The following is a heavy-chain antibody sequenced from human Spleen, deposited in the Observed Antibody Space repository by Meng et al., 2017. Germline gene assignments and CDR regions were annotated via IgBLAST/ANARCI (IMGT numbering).Heavy chain of an antibody. D-gene: IGHD6-13*01. CDR3: ARHRSSSWYVCNYFDY. CDR2: INHSGST. CDR1: GGSFSGYY. J-gene: IGHJ4*02. Sequence: SETLSLSCAVYGGSFSGYYWSWIRQPPGKGLEWIGEINHSGSTNYNPSLKSRVTISVDTSKNQFSLKLSSVTAADTAVYYCARHRSSSWYVCNYFDYWGQGTLVTVSS. V-gene: IGHV4-34*01.